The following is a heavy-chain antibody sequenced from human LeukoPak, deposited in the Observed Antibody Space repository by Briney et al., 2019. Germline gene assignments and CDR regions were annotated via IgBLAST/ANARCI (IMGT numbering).Heavy chain of an antibody. CDR1: GFTFNRCW. J-gene: IGHJ3*01. Sequence: GGSLRLSCVVSGFTFNRCWMNWVRQAPGKGLEWVAHINPDGRDTYYVDSVKGRFTISRDNAQNSLWLQMSSLRAEDTAVYYCARDPMYNGGNSGAFDFWGQGTLVTVSS. CDR3: ARDPMYNGGNSGAFDF. CDR2: INPDGRDT. D-gene: IGHD4-23*01. V-gene: IGHV3-7*03.